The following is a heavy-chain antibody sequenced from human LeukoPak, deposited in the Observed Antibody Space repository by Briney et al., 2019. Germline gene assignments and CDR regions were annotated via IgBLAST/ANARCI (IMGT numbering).Heavy chain of an antibody. CDR1: GDSISSSSYY. CDR3: ARVDYGSGRNYYYYGMDV. V-gene: IGHV4-39*07. J-gene: IGHJ6*02. D-gene: IGHD3-10*01. Sequence: PSETLSLTCTVSGDSISSSSYYWGWIRQPPGKGLEWIGSISYNGVSYYTPSLRSRVTISVDTSKNQFSLKVTSVTAADTAVYYCARVDYGSGRNYYYYGMDVWGQGTTVTVSS. CDR2: ISYNGVS.